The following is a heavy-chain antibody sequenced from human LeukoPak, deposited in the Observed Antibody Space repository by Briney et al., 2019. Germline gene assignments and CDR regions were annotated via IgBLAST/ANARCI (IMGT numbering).Heavy chain of an antibody. Sequence: PGGSLRLSCAASGFTFSSYGMHWVRQAPGKGLEWVAVIWYDGSNKYYADSVKGRFTISRDNSKNTLYLQMNSLRAEDTAVYYCARGIVVVPAARYYGMDVWGQGTTVTVSS. CDR3: ARGIVVVPAARYYGMDV. D-gene: IGHD2-2*01. V-gene: IGHV3-33*01. CDR1: GFTFSSYG. CDR2: IWYDGSNK. J-gene: IGHJ6*02.